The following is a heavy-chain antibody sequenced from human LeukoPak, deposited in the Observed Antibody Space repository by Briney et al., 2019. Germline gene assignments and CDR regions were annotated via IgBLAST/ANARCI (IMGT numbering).Heavy chain of an antibody. CDR1: GGSISSGGYY. J-gene: IGHJ3*02. CDR2: IYHSGST. V-gene: IGHV4-30-2*01. Sequence: SQTLSLTCAVSGGSISSGGYYWSWIRQPPGKGLEWIGYIYHSGSTYYNPSLKSRVTISVDRSKNQFSLKLSSVTAADTAVYYCARLGSGYGGNPTSSPFHIWGQGTMVTVSS. CDR3: ARLGSGYGGNPTSSPFHI. D-gene: IGHD4-23*01.